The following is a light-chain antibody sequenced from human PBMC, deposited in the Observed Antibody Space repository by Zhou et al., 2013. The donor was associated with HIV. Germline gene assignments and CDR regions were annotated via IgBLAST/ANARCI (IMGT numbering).Light chain of an antibody. CDR2: AAS. J-gene: IGKJ4*01. V-gene: IGKV1-39*01. Sequence: DIQMTQSPSSLSASVGDRVTITCRASQSITTYLNWYQHKPGKAPKLLMFAASTLQSGVPSRFSGSGSGTDFTLTISSLQPEDFATYSCQHTFTTPITFGGGTKVEIK. CDR3: QHTFTTPIT. CDR1: QSITTY.